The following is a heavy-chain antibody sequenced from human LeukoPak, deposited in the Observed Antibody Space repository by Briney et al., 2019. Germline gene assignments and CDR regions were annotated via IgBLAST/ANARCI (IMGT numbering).Heavy chain of an antibody. CDR3: ARDTGGRGWFDP. CDR1: RFTSSSYS. V-gene: IGHV3-48*01. CDR2: SSSSSSTI. J-gene: IGHJ5*02. D-gene: IGHD2-8*02. Sequence: GGSPRLSCAASRFTSSSYSMNSGREAPGERLEWVSYSSSSSSTIYYADSVKGRFTISRDNAKNSLYLQMNSLRAEDTAVYYCARDTGGRGWFDPWGQGTLVTVSS.